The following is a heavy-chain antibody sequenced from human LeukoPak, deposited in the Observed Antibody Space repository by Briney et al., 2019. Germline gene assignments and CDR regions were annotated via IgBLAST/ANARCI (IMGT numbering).Heavy chain of an antibody. J-gene: IGHJ4*02. CDR1: GGSISSSSYY. CDR3: ARTNPAAMIVVTHFDY. V-gene: IGHV4-39*07. CDR2: IYYSGST. Sequence: SETLSLTCTVSGGSISSSSYYWGWIRQPPGKGLEWIGSIYYSGSTYYNPSLKSRVTISVDTSKNQFSLKLSSVTAADTAVYYCARTNPAAMIVVTHFDYWGQGTLVTVSS. D-gene: IGHD3-22*01.